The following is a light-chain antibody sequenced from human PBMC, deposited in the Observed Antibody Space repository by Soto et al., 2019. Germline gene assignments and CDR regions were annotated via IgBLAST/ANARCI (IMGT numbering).Light chain of an antibody. V-gene: IGKV3-20*01. Sequence: EIVLTQSPGTLSLSPGERATLSCRASQSVSSSYLAWYQQKPGQAPRLLIYGASSRATGIPDRFSGSGSGTDFTLTISRLEPEDFAVYYCQQYGSSPDGFTFGPGTKVDIK. J-gene: IGKJ3*01. CDR3: QQYGSSPDGFT. CDR2: GAS. CDR1: QSVSSSY.